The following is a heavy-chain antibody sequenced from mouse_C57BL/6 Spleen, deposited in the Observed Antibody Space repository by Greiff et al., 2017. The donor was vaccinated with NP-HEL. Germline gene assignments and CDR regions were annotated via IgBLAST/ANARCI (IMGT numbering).Heavy chain of an antibody. CDR1: GYTFTSYW. V-gene: IGHV1-50*01. CDR3: ARSEQGYDGYYGPFAY. Sequence: QVQLKQPGAELVKPGASVKLSCKASGYTFTSYWMQWVKQRPGQGLEWIGEIDPSDSYTNYNQKFKGKATLTVDTSSSTAYMQLSSLTSEDSAVYYCARSEQGYDGYYGPFAYWGQGTLVTVSA. D-gene: IGHD2-3*01. J-gene: IGHJ3*01. CDR2: IDPSDSYT.